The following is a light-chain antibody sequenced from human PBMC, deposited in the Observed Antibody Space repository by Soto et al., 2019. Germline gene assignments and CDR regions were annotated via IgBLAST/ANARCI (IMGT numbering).Light chain of an antibody. CDR1: QSVRDNY. Sequence: EIVLTQSPGTLSLSPGERATLSCRASQSVRDNYLAWYQQQPGQAPRLLIYGTSTRDTGIPDSFSGSGSGTDVILTISRLEPEDFAVYSWHQYGSSCTFGPGTKVEIK. J-gene: IGKJ3*01. CDR2: GTS. V-gene: IGKV3-20*01. CDR3: HQYGSSCT.